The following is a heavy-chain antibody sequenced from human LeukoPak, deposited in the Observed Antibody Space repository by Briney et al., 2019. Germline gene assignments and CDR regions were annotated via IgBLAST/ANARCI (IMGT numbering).Heavy chain of an antibody. J-gene: IGHJ4*02. V-gene: IGHV3-7*01. CDR1: GFTFTTHS. CDR3: AKWRWRQSEFEY. CDR2: INQDGFEE. Sequence: PGGSLRLSCAASGFTFTTHSMGWARQAPGKGLECVANINQDGFEEYCVDSVKGRFTISRDNAKNSLYLQMNSLRAEDTAIYYCAKWRWRQSEFEYWGQGTLVTVSS. D-gene: IGHD5-24*01.